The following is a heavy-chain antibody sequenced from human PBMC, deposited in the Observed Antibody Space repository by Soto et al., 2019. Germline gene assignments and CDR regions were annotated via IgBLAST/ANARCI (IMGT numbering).Heavy chain of an antibody. Sequence: EVQLLESGGGLEQPGGSLRLSCVVSGFTFSSYDMNWVRQAPGKGLEWVSRITGSGDRTDDAGSVKGRFTISRDNSKNTVYLRMNNVRVEDTAVYYCAKDRPGSGPHFDFWGQGTLVSVSA. CDR1: GFTFSSYD. CDR2: ITGSGDRT. V-gene: IGHV3-23*01. D-gene: IGHD2-15*01. J-gene: IGHJ4*02. CDR3: AKDRPGSGPHFDF.